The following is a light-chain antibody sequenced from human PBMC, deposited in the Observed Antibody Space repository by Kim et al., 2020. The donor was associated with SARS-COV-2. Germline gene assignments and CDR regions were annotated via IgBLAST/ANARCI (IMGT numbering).Light chain of an antibody. Sequence: APGKTARITCGGNNIGSKSVHWYQQKPGQAPVLVIYYDSDRPSGIPERFSGSNSGNTATLTISRVEAGDEAYYYCQVWDSDSDHVVFGGGTQLTVL. J-gene: IGLJ2*01. CDR3: QVWDSDSDHVV. V-gene: IGLV3-21*04. CDR1: NIGSKS. CDR2: YDS.